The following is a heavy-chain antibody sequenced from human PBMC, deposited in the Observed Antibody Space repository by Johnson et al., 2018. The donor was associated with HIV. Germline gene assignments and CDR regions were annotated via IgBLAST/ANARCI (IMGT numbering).Heavy chain of an antibody. CDR2: ISNDGGSK. CDR1: GFTFRNYG. CDR3: ARGRDFSSGLDGGAFDI. V-gene: IGHV3-30*02. Sequence: QVQLMESGGVVVQPGGSLRLSCAASGFTFRNYGMHWVRQAPGKGLEWVTFISNDGGSKYYADSLKGRFTISRDNSKNTLYLQMNSLRVEDTAVYYCARGRDFSSGLDGGAFDILGQGTMVSVSS. J-gene: IGHJ3*02. D-gene: IGHD6-19*01.